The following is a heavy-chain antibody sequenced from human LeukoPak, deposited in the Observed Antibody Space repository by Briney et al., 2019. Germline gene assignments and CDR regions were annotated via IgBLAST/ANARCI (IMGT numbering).Heavy chain of an antibody. CDR1: GFTFSSYA. Sequence: GRSLRLSYAASGFTFSSYAIHWVRQAPGKGLEWVAVIAYDGGNKYYADSVKGRFTISRDNSKNTLYLQMNSLRAEDTAVYYCARDGESYQLLGGSLDYWGQGTLVTVSS. D-gene: IGHD2-2*01. V-gene: IGHV3-30-3*01. CDR3: ARDGESYQLLGGSLDY. J-gene: IGHJ4*02. CDR2: IAYDGGNK.